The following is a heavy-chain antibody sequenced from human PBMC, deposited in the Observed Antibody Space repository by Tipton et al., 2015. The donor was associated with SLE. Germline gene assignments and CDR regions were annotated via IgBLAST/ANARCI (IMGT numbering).Heavy chain of an antibody. V-gene: IGHV4-59*01. J-gene: IGHJ4*02. Sequence: TLSLTCSVSVDSMRSYYWSWIRRAPGKGLEWMGYLSYSESTSYNPSLESRVSISADTSKKQFSLRLNSVTAADTAVYYCATGRGGASAYFDYWGQGILVTVSS. D-gene: IGHD1-26*01. CDR2: LSYSEST. CDR3: ATGRGGASAYFDY. CDR1: VDSMRSYY.